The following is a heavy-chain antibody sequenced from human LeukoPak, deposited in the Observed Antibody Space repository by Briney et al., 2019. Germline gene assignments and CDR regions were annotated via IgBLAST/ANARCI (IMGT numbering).Heavy chain of an antibody. Sequence: PGGSLRLSCAASGFTFSSYAMGWVRQAPGKGLEWVSAISGTGVNTYYADSVKGRFTISRDNSKNTLYLQINSLRAEDTAVYYCAKDRAVVATIPLDYWGQGTLVTVSS. D-gene: IGHD5-12*01. CDR2: ISGTGVNT. CDR1: GFTFSSYA. V-gene: IGHV3-23*01. CDR3: AKDRAVVATIPLDY. J-gene: IGHJ4*02.